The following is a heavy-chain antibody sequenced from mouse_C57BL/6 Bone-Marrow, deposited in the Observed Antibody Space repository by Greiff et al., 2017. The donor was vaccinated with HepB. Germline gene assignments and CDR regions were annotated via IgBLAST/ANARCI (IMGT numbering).Heavy chain of an antibody. CDR3: ARDEGYGSPWFAY. CDR2: SRNKANDYTT. D-gene: IGHD1-1*01. V-gene: IGHV7-1*01. J-gene: IGHJ3*01. CDR1: GFTFSDFY. Sequence: EVMLVESGGGLVQSGRSLRLSCATSGFTFSDFYMEWVRQAPGKGLEWIAASRNKANDYTTEYSLSVKGRFIVSRATSQSILYLQMNALSAEDTAIYYCARDEGYGSPWFAYWGQGTLVTVSA.